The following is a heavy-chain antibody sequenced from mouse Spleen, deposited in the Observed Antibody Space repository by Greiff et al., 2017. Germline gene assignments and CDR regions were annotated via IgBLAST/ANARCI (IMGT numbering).Heavy chain of an antibody. V-gene: IGHV5-9-3*01. CDR1: GFTFSSYA. J-gene: IGHJ4*01. D-gene: IGHD2-14*01. CDR3: ARQGRYDGTGYAMDY. CDR2: ISSGGGNT. Sequence: EVHLVESGGGLVKLGGSLKLSCAASGFTFSSYAMSWVRQTPEKRLEWVATISSGGGNTYYPDSVKGRFTISRDNAKNTLYLQMSSLKSEDTAMYYCARQGRYDGTGYAMDYWGQGTSVTVSS.